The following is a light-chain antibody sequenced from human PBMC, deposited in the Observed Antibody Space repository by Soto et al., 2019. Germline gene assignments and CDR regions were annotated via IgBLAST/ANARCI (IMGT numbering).Light chain of an antibody. J-gene: IGLJ2*01. CDR2: EVS. Sequence: QSALTQPASVSGSPGQSITISCTGTSSDVGGYNYVSWYQQHPGKAPKLMIYEVSNRPSGVSDRFSGSKSGNTASLTISGLQSEDEADYYCSSYTSSGTLVFGGGTKLTV. CDR3: SSYTSSGTLV. CDR1: SSDVGGYNY. V-gene: IGLV2-14*01.